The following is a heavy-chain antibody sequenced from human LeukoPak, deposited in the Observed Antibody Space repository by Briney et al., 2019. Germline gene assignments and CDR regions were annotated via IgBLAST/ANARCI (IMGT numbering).Heavy chain of an antibody. V-gene: IGHV1-3*01. CDR1: GYTFSRYTFSRYT. J-gene: IGHJ4*02. CDR3: ATWVHNRSIDY. Sequence: ASVKVSCKASGYTFSRYTFSRYTIHWVRQAPGQRLEWLGWINAGNGNTKYSQKFQGRVTINRDTSANTAYMELNSLKSEDTAVYYCATWVHNRSIDYWGQGTLVTVSS. D-gene: IGHD1-14*01. CDR2: INAGNGNT.